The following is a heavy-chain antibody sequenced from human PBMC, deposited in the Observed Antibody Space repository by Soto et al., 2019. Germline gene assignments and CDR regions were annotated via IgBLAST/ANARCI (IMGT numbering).Heavy chain of an antibody. D-gene: IGHD3-10*01. CDR1: GYTFTSYD. J-gene: IGHJ6*02. CDR2: INPNSGGT. Sequence: ASVKVSCKASGYTFTSYDINWVRQATGQGLEWMGWINPNSGGTNYAQKFQGWVTMTRDTSISTAYMELSRLRSDDTAVYYCARGGKRITMVRGKRPGGDYYGMDVWGQGTTVTVSS. V-gene: IGHV1-2*04. CDR3: ARGGKRITMVRGKRPGGDYYGMDV.